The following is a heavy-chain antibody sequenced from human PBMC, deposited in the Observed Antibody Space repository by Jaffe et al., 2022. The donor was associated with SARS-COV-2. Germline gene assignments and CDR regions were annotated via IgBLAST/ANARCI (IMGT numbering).Heavy chain of an antibody. V-gene: IGHV3-43*02. CDR3: AKDERRYFDQPPHFDY. Sequence: EVQLVESGGGVVQPGGSLRLSCAASGFTFDDYAMHWVRQAPGKGLEWVSLISGDGGSTYYADSVKGRFTISRDNSKNSLYLQMNSLRTEDTALYYCAKDERRYFDQPPHFDYWGQGTLVTVSS. CDR2: ISGDGGST. D-gene: IGHD3-9*01. CDR1: GFTFDDYA. J-gene: IGHJ4*02.